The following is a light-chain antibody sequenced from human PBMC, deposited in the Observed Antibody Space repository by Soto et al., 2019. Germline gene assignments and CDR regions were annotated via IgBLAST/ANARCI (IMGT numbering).Light chain of an antibody. CDR3: GTWDSSLSAYV. V-gene: IGLV1-51*01. CDR2: DNN. CDR1: SSNIGNNY. J-gene: IGLJ1*01. Sequence: SVLTQPPSVSAAPGQKVTISCSGSSSNIGNNYVSWYQQLPGTAPKLLIYDNNKRPSGIPDRFSGSKSGTSATLGITGLQTGDEADYYCGTWDSSLSAYVFGTGTTVTV.